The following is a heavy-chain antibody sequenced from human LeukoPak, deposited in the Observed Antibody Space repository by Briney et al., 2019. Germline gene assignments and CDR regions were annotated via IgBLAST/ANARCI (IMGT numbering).Heavy chain of an antibody. D-gene: IGHD3-22*01. CDR2: IIPIFGTA. CDR3: AGTYYYDSSGYYYVGYYFDY. CDR1: GGTFSSSA. Sequence: SVKVSCKASGGTFSSSAISWVRQAPGQGLEWMGRIIPIFGTANYAQKFQGRVTITTDESTSTAYMELSSLRSEDTAVYYCAGTYYYDSSGYYYVGYYFDYWGQGTLDTVSS. J-gene: IGHJ4*02. V-gene: IGHV1-69*05.